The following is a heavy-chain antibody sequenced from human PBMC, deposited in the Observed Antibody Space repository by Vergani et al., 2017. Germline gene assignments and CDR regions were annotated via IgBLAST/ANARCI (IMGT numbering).Heavy chain of an antibody. V-gene: IGHV3-11*01. J-gene: IGHJ6*02. CDR1: GFTFSDYY. D-gene: IGHD6-13*01. Sequence: QVQLVESGGGLVKPGGSLRLSCAASGFTFSDYYMSWIRQAPGKGLEWVSYISSSGSTIYYADSVKGRFTSSRDNAKNSLYLQMNSLRAEDTAVYYCARYYSSSWYDYYYYGMDVWGQGTTVTVSS. CDR3: ARYYSSSWYDYYYYGMDV. CDR2: ISSSGSTI.